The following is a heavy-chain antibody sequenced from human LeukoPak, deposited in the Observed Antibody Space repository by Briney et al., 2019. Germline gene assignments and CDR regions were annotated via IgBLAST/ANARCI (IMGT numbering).Heavy chain of an antibody. CDR1: GFTFSTYW. Sequence: GGSLRLSCAASGFTFSTYWMTWVRQAPGKGLEWVAFINEDGNGKYYVDSVQGRFIIFRDNAETSVYLQMNSLRADDTAVYYCTRGVYALDIWGLGTMVTVSS. CDR2: INEDGNGK. CDR3: TRGVYALDI. V-gene: IGHV3-7*04. J-gene: IGHJ3*02.